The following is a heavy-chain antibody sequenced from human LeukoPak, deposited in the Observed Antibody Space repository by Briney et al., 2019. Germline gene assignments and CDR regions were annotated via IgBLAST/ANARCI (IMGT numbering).Heavy chain of an antibody. CDR2: ISGSGGST. CDR1: GFTFSSYA. V-gene: IGHV3-23*01. D-gene: IGHD4-17*01. CDR3: AKEAHDYGAHNWFDP. J-gene: IGHJ5*02. Sequence: GGSLGLSCAASGFTFSSYAMSWVRQAPGQGMEWVSAISGSGGSTYYADSVKGRFTISRDNSKNTLYLQMNSLRAEDTAVYYCAKEAHDYGAHNWFDPWGQGTLVTVSS.